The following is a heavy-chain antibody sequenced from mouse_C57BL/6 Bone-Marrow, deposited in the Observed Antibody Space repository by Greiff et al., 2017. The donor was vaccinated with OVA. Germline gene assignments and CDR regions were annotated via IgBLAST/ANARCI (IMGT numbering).Heavy chain of an antibody. CDR2: IWSGGCT. V-gene: IGHV2-2*01. CDR3: ARKYDGYYVPYAMDY. D-gene: IGHD2-3*01. CDR1: GFSLTSYG. Sequence: VKLVESGPGLVQPSQSLSITCTVSGFSLTSYGVHWVRQSPGKGLEWLGVIWSGGCTDYNAAFISRLSISKDNSKSQVFFKMNSLQADDTAIYYCARKYDGYYVPYAMDYWGQGTSVTVSS. J-gene: IGHJ4*01.